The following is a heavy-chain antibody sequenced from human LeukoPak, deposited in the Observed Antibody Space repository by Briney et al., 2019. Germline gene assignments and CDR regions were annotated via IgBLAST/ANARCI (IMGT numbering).Heavy chain of an antibody. J-gene: IGHJ3*01. CDR2: ISNSDDTR. CDR1: GYTFTSYS. D-gene: IGHD2/OR15-2a*01. V-gene: IGHV3-48*02. CDR3: VRGYHSNSFDF. Sequence: PGGSLRLSCAASGYTFTSYSMSWVRQAPGKGLEWVSFISNSDDTRYYADSVRGRFTISRDDAKNSLYLQMSSLRDGDTAVYYCVRGYHSNSFDFWGQGTVVTVSS.